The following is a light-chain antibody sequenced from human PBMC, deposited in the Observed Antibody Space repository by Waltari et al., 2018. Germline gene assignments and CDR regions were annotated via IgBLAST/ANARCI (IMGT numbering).Light chain of an antibody. CDR1: RSNIGLNY. J-gene: IGLJ3*02. Sequence: QSVLTQPPSASGTPGQRVTISCSERRSNIGLNYVYWYQHLPGTTPKLLIYRNNQRPSGVPDRFSGSKSGTSASLAISGLRSEDEADYYCAAWDDTLSAVLFGGGTNLTVL. CDR3: AAWDDTLSAVL. CDR2: RNN. V-gene: IGLV1-47*01.